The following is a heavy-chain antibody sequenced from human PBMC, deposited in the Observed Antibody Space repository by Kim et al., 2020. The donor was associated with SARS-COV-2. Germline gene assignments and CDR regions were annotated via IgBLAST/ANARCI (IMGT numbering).Heavy chain of an antibody. D-gene: IGHD3-22*01. CDR1: GGSISSGGYY. V-gene: IGHV4-31*03. CDR3: ARVRKSYYYDSSGSGTYWYFDL. J-gene: IGHJ2*01. Sequence: SETLSLTCTVSGGSISSGGYYWSWIRQHPGKGLEWIGYIYYSGSTYYNPSLKSRVTISVDTSKNQFSLKLSSVTAADTAVYYCARVRKSYYYDSSGSGTYWYFDLWGRGTLVTVSS. CDR2: IYYSGST.